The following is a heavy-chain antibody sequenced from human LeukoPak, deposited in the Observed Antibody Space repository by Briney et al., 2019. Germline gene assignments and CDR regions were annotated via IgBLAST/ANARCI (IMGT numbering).Heavy chain of an antibody. CDR3: ARGGSGWNNYGMDV. J-gene: IGHJ6*02. CDR2: INHRGST. D-gene: IGHD6-19*01. Sequence: SETLSLTCAVYGGSFSGYYWSWIRQPPGKGLEWIGEINHRGSTNYNPSLKSRVTISVDTSKNQFSLKLSSVTAADTAVYYCARGGSGWNNYGMDVWGQGTTVTVSS. CDR1: GGSFSGYY. V-gene: IGHV4-34*01.